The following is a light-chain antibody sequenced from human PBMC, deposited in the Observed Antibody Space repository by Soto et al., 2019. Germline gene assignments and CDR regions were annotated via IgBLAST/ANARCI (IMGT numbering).Light chain of an antibody. J-gene: IGLJ1*01. CDR3: AAWDDSLNGYNYV. CDR1: SFNIGSNT. Sequence: QSVLTQPPSASGTPGQRVAISCSGSSFNIGSNTVNWYQQLPGTAPKLLIYSNKQRPSGVPDRFSGSKSGTSASLAISGLQSEDEADYYCAAWDDSLNGYNYVFGTGTKVTVL. V-gene: IGLV1-44*01. CDR2: SNK.